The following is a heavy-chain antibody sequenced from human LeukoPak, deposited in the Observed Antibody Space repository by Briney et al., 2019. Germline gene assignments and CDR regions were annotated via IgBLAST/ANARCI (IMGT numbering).Heavy chain of an antibody. V-gene: IGHV3-74*01. J-gene: IGHJ4*02. D-gene: IGHD3-22*01. Sequence: GGSLRLSCAASGFTFSSYWMHWVRQAPGKGLVWVSRINSDGSSTSYADSVKGRFTISRDNAKNTLYLQMNSLRAEDTAVYYCARGLAMYYYDSSGYYLDYWGQGTLVTVSS. CDR1: GFTFSSYW. CDR3: ARGLAMYYYDSSGYYLDY. CDR2: INSDGSST.